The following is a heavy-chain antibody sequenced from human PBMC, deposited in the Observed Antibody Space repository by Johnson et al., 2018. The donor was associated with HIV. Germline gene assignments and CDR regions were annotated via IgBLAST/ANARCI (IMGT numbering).Heavy chain of an antibody. CDR1: GFTVSSNY. CDR2: SGSDGAT. D-gene: IGHD3-16*01. V-gene: IGHV3-53*01. J-gene: IGHJ3*02. Sequence: VQLVESGGGLIQPGGSLRLSCAASGFTVSSNYMSWVRQAPGKGLEWVSSISGSDGATYYAVSVKGRFTLSTDNSKNTLYLQMNSLRVEDTAVESCARDGSLGGGLHDAFDIWGQGAMVTVSS. CDR3: ARDGSLGGGLHDAFDI.